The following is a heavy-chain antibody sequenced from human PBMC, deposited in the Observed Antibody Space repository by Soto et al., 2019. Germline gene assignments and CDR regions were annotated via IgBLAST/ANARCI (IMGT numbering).Heavy chain of an antibody. D-gene: IGHD5-18*01. CDR2: ISGSGGST. CDR3: AKCVDTAMVSPDWYFDL. Sequence: GGSLRLSCAASGFTFSSYAMSWVRQAPGKGLEWVSAISGSGGSTYYADSVKGRFTISRDNSKNTLYLQMNSLRAEDTAVYYCAKCVDTAMVSPDWYFDLWGRGTLVTVSS. V-gene: IGHV3-23*01. CDR1: GFTFSSYA. J-gene: IGHJ2*01.